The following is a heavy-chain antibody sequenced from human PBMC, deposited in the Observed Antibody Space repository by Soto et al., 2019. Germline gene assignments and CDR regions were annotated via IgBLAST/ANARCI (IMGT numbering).Heavy chain of an antibody. CDR2: ISYDGNNR. Sequence: QVQLVESGGGVVQPGRSLRVSCAASGFTFSDYGIYWVRQAPGKGLEWVALISYDGNNREYGDSVKGRFTISRDNSKNTLHLQMNSLRVEDTAVYYCTFGDNSFDYWGQGTLVTVSS. J-gene: IGHJ4*02. D-gene: IGHD1-20*01. V-gene: IGHV3-30*03. CDR3: TFGDNSFDY. CDR1: GFTFSDYG.